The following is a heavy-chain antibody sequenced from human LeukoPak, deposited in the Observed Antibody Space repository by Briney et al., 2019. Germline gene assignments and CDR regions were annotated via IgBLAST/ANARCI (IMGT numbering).Heavy chain of an antibody. J-gene: IGHJ4*02. CDR2: ISGSGGST. V-gene: IGHV3-23*01. D-gene: IGHD3-22*01. Sequence: GGSLRLSCAVSGITVSNYGTSWVRQAPGKGLEWVAGISGSGGSTHYADSVKGRFTISRDNPRNTLYLQMNSLRPEDTAVYFCAKRDVVIRVILVGFHKEAYYFDSWGQGALVTVSS. CDR3: AKRDVVIRVILVGFHKEAYYFDS. CDR1: GITVSNYG.